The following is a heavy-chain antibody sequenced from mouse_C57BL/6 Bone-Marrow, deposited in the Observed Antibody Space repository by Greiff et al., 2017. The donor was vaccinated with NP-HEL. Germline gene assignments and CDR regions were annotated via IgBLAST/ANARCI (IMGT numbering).Heavy chain of an antibody. V-gene: IGHV5-4*01. J-gene: IGHJ3*01. D-gene: IGHD2-1*01. CDR2: ISDGGSYT. Sequence: EVHLVESGGGLVKPGGSLKLSCAASGFTFSSYAMSWVRQTPEKRLEWVATISDGGSYTYYPDNVKGRFTISRDNAKNNLYLQMSHLKSEDTAMYYCASNYPYWGQGTLVTVSA. CDR3: ASNYPY. CDR1: GFTFSSYA.